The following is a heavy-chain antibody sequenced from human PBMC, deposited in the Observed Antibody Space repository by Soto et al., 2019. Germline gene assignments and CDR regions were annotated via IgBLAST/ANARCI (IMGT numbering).Heavy chain of an antibody. CDR1: GYTFTSYD. Sequence: QVQLVQSGAEVKKPGASVKVSCKASGYTFTSYDINWVRQATGPGLEWMGWMNPNRGNTGYAQKFQSRVTMTRNTSISTAYMELSSLRSEDTAVYYCARFTVLGPVAFDYCGQGTLVTVSS. CDR2: MNPNRGNT. J-gene: IGHJ4*02. D-gene: IGHD2-15*01. CDR3: ARFTVLGPVAFDY. V-gene: IGHV1-8*01.